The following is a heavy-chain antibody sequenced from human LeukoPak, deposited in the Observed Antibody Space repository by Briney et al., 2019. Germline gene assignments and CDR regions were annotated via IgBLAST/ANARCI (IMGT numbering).Heavy chain of an antibody. Sequence: ASVKVSCKASGYTFTGYYMHWVRQAPGQGLEWMGWIIPIFGTANYAQKFQGRVTITADESTSTAYMELSSLRSEDTAVYYCARGPEGAGAGCGACYYYYMDVWGKGTTVTVSS. V-gene: IGHV1-69*13. CDR2: IIPIFGTA. D-gene: IGHD1-26*01. CDR3: ARGPEGAGAGCGACYYYYMDV. CDR1: GYTFTGYY. J-gene: IGHJ6*03.